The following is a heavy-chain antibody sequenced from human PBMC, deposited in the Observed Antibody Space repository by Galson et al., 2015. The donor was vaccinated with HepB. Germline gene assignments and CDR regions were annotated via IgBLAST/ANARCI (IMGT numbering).Heavy chain of an antibody. V-gene: IGHV4-59*01. J-gene: IGHJ4*02. CDR2: IYYNGST. D-gene: IGHD1-26*01. CDR3: ARDSGIYYGDYFDY. Sequence: ETLSLTCTVSGGSIRTYSWSWIRQPPGKGLEWIGNIYYNGSTKHNPSLKSRVTISVDTSQNQFSLKLNSVTAADTAVYYCARDSGIYYGDYFDYWGQGTLVTVSS. CDR1: GGSIRTYS.